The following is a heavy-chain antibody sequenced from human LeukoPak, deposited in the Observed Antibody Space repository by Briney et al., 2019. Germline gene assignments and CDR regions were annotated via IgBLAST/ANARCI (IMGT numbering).Heavy chain of an antibody. Sequence: ASVKVSCKPSGGTFGSYAISWVRQAPGQGLEWVGGIIPLFGAPLYAQKFQGRVTITADERTSTVYMDLSSLRSDDTAVYYCARDNPPYCNGGSCYSHWGQGTLVTVSS. CDR2: IIPLFGAP. CDR3: ARDNPPYCNGGSCYSH. CDR1: GGTFGSYA. J-gene: IGHJ4*02. D-gene: IGHD2-15*01. V-gene: IGHV1-69*13.